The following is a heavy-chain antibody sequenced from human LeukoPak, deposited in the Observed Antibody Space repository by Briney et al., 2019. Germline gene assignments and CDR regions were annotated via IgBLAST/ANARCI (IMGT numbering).Heavy chain of an antibody. CDR1: GGSISSGGYY. CDR3: ASESITMIVVVSAPHDAFDI. D-gene: IGHD3-22*01. V-gene: IGHV4-31*03. Sequence: SETLSLTCTVSGGSISSGGYYWSWIRQHPGKGLEWIGYIYYSGSTYYNPSLKSRVTISVDTSKNQFSLKLSSVTAADTAVYYCASESITMIVVVSAPHDAFDIWGQGTMVTVSS. CDR2: IYYSGST. J-gene: IGHJ3*02.